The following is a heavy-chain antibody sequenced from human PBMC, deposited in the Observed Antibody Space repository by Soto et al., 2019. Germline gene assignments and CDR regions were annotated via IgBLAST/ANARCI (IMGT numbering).Heavy chain of an antibody. V-gene: IGHV3-11*06. CDR2: ISSSSSYT. D-gene: IGHD2-15*01. CDR1: GFTFSDYY. CDR3: ARDIPCSGGSCSSYNWFDP. Sequence: QVQLVESGGGLVKPGGSPRLSCAASGFTFSDYYMSRIRQAPGKGLEWVSYISSSSSYTNYADSVKGRFTISRDNAKNSLYLQMNSLRAEDTAVYYCARDIPCSGGSCSSYNWFDPWGQGTLVTVSS. J-gene: IGHJ5*02.